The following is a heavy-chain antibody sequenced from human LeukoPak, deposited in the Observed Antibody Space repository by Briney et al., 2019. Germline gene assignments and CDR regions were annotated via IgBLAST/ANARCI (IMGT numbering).Heavy chain of an antibody. D-gene: IGHD2-2*01. CDR1: GITFGNNW. J-gene: IGHJ4*02. Sequence: GGSLRLSCAASGITFGNNWMHWVRQGPGKGLVWISRINSDGGGAIYADSVKGRFTVSRDNAKNTLYLQMNSLRAEDTAVYYCAKVPAAGDYFDYWGQGTLVTVSS. CDR2: INSDGGGA. CDR3: AKVPAAGDYFDY. V-gene: IGHV3-74*01.